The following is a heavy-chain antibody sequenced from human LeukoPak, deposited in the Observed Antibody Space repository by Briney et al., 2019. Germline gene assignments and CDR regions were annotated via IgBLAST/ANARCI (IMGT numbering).Heavy chain of an antibody. J-gene: IGHJ6*02. CDR2: ISSSGTSM. Sequence: GSLRLSCAASGFTFSSFYMSWVRQAPGKGLEWVSYISSSGTSMFYADSVKGRFTISRDNTGDSLYLQMTSLRAEDTAVFYCARATLYDVYGMDVWGQGTTVTVSS. V-gene: IGHV3-11*01. CDR3: ARATLYDVYGMDV. D-gene: IGHD3-16*01. CDR1: GFTFSSFY.